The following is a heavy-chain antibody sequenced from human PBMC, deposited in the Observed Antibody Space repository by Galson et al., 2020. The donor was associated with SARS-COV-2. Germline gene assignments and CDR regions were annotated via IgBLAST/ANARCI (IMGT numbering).Heavy chain of an antibody. D-gene: IGHD4-17*01. V-gene: IGHV3-48*02. CDR3: AREGGVGGDYGLDYYYFYMDV. Sequence: GGSLRLSCTASGFSFISYSMNWVRQAPAKGLEWVSYISSNSRTIDYADSVKGRFTISRDNAKNSLYLEVNSLRDEDTAVYYCAREGGVGGDYGLDYYYFYMDVWGKGTTVTVSS. J-gene: IGHJ6*03. CDR1: GFSFISYS. CDR2: ISSNSRTI.